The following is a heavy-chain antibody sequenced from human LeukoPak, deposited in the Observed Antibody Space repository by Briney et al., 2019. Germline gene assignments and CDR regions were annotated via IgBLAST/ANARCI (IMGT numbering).Heavy chain of an antibody. Sequence: GGSLRLSCAASGFTFSTYVIHWVRQAPGKGLEWVALIWHDGSNKYYGDSVKDRFTISRDNSKNTLYLQMDSLRDEDTAVYYCARDRGYTYGHPLDYWGQGTLVTVST. CDR3: ARDRGYTYGHPLDY. D-gene: IGHD5-18*01. CDR2: IWHDGSNK. J-gene: IGHJ4*02. V-gene: IGHV3-33*01. CDR1: GFTFSTYV.